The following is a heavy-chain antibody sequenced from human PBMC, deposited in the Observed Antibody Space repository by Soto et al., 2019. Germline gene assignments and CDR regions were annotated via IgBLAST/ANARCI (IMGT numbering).Heavy chain of an antibody. CDR2: IIPIFGTA. D-gene: IGHD6-13*01. V-gene: IGHV1-69*13. Sequence: VASVKVSCKASGGTFSSYAISWVRQAPGEGLEGMGGIIPIFGTANYAQKFQGRVTITADESTSTAYMELSSLRSEDTAVYYCARDRGNSSRRAPNDAFDIWGQGQMLTVSS. CDR3: ARDRGNSSRRAPNDAFDI. CDR1: GGTFSSYA. J-gene: IGHJ3*02.